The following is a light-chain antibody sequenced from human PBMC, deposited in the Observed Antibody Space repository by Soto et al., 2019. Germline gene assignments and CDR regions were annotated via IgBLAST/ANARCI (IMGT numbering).Light chain of an antibody. CDR3: QQYNSYSPWT. CDR2: DAS. J-gene: IGKJ1*01. V-gene: IGKV1-5*01. Sequence: DIQMNLSPSTLSAYVEDRVTITCRASQSISSWLAWYQQKPGKAPKLLIYDASSLESGVPSRFSGSGSGTEFTLTISSLQPDDFATYYCQQYNSYSPWTFGQGTKV. CDR1: QSISSW.